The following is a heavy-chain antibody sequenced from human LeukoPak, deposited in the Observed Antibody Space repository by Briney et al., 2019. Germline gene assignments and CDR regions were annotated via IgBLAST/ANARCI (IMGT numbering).Heavy chain of an antibody. J-gene: IGHJ5*02. Sequence: SETLSLTCTVSGGSISSGDYYWSWIRQPPGKGLEWIGYIYYSGSTYYNPSLKSRVTISVDTSKNQFSLKLSSVTAADTAVYYCARSLDSSGYYNWFDPWGQGTLFTVSS. D-gene: IGHD3-22*01. V-gene: IGHV4-30-4*08. CDR2: IYYSGST. CDR3: ARSLDSSGYYNWFDP. CDR1: GGSISSGDYY.